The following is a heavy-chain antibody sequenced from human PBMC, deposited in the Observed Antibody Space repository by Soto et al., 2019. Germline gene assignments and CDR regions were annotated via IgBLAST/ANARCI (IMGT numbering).Heavy chain of an antibody. CDR2: IIPIFGTA. D-gene: IGHD3-22*01. Sequence: QVQLVQSGAEVKKPGSSVKVSCKASGGTFSSYAISWVRQAPGQGLEWMGGIIPIFGTANYAQKFQGRVTSTADKATSRAYIELSSLRSEDTAVYYCAREFSDSSDGGDYWGQGTLVTVSS. J-gene: IGHJ4*02. CDR3: AREFSDSSDGGDY. V-gene: IGHV1-69*06. CDR1: GGTFSSYA.